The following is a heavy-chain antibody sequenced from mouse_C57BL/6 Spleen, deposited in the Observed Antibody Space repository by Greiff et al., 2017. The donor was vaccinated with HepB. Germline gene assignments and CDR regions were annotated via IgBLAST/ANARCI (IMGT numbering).Heavy chain of an antibody. J-gene: IGHJ4*01. Sequence: VQLKQSGPGLVQPSQSLSITCTVSGFSLTSYGVHWVRQSPGKGLEWLGVIWSGGSTDYNAAFISRLSISKDNSKSQVFFKMNSLQADDTAIYYCARKVDSSGLYAMDYWGQGTSVTVSS. CDR2: IWSGGST. CDR1: GFSLTSYG. D-gene: IGHD3-2*02. V-gene: IGHV2-2*01. CDR3: ARKVDSSGLYAMDY.